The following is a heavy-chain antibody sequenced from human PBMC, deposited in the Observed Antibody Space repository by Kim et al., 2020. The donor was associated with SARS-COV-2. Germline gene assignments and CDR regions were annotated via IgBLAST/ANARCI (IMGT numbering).Heavy chain of an antibody. J-gene: IGHJ5*02. CDR2: INGGNGNT. CDR1: GYTFDTFS. D-gene: IGHD3-10*01. CDR3: EREGAGSYNWLDP. V-gene: IGHV1-3*01. Sequence: ASVKVSCKASGYTFDTFSLYWLRQAPGQRFEWMGWINGGNGNTRYSQNFQGRVTFTRDTSATTAYMELTSLTFKDTAVYYWEREGAGSYNWLDPWGQGTLVTVSS.